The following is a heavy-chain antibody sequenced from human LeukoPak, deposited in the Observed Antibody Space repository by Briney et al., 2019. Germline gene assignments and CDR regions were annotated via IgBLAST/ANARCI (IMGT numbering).Heavy chain of an antibody. CDR2: ISYDGSNK. V-gene: IGHV3-30*04. Sequence: GGSLRLSCAASGFTFSSYAMHWVRQAPGKGLEWVAVISYDGSNKYYADSVKGRFTISRDNSKSTLYLQMNSLRAEDTAVYYCARDEVDYWGQGTLVTVSS. CDR3: ARDEVDY. CDR1: GFTFSSYA. J-gene: IGHJ4*02.